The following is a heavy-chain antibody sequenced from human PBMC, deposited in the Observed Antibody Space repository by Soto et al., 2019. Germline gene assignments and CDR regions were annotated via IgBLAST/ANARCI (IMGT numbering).Heavy chain of an antibody. CDR2: IYYSGST. CDR3: ARAANYSSPFHWFDP. V-gene: IGHV4-31*03. CDR1: GGSISSGGYY. Sequence: QVQLQESGPGLVKPSQTLSLTCTVSGGSISSGGYYWSWIRQNPGKGLEWIGYIYYSGSTYYNPSLKTRVTISVDTSKNQCSLKLSSVTAADTAVYYCARAANYSSPFHWFDPWGQGTLVTVSS. D-gene: IGHD6-13*01. J-gene: IGHJ5*02.